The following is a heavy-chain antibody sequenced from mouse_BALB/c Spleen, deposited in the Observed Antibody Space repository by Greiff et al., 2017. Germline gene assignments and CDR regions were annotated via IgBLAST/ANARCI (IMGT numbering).Heavy chain of an antibody. D-gene: IGHD2-4*01. Sequence: EVKVVESGGDLVKPGGSLKLSCAASGFTFSSYGMSWVRQTPDKRLEWVATISSGGSYTYYPDSVKGRFTISRDNAKNTLYLQMSSLKSEDTAMYYCARHRTLYYDYDEGFAYWGQGTLVTVSA. CDR2: ISSGGSYT. CDR3: ARHRTLYYDYDEGFAY. J-gene: IGHJ3*01. CDR1: GFTFSSYG. V-gene: IGHV5-6*01.